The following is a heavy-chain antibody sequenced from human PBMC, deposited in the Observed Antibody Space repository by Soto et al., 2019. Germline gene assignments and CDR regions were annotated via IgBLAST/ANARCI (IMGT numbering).Heavy chain of an antibody. J-gene: IGHJ5*02. D-gene: IGHD3-10*01. CDR3: ARRAGSGKSSQNWFDP. V-gene: IGHV4-59*08. CDR2: IYYSGST. Sequence: QVQLQESGPGLVKPSETLSLTCTVSGGSISSYYWSWIRQPPGKGLEWIGYIYYSGSTNYNPSLKSRVTISVDTSKNQFSLKLSSVTAADTAVYYCARRAGSGKSSQNWFDPWGQGTLVTVSS. CDR1: GGSISSYY.